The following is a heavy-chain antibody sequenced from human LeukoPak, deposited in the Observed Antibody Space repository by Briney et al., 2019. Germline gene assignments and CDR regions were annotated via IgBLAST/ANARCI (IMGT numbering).Heavy chain of an antibody. CDR1: GFTFSSYS. D-gene: IGHD6-13*01. V-gene: IGHV3-21*01. CDR3: ARDGQQLPFDY. Sequence: PGGSLRLSCAASGFTFSSYSMKWLRQAPGKGLEWGLSISSSSSYIYYAGSVKGRFTISRDNAKNSLYLQMNSLRAEDTAVYYCARDGQQLPFDYWGQGTLVTVSS. CDR2: ISSSSSYI. J-gene: IGHJ4*02.